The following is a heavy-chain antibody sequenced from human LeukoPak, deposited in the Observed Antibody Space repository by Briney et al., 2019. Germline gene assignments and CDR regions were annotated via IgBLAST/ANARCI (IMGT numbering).Heavy chain of an antibody. J-gene: IGHJ6*03. V-gene: IGHV4-4*09. CDR3: ARHEYSSSPYYYYYMDV. D-gene: IGHD6-6*01. Sequence: SETLSLTCTVSGGSISSYYWSWIRQPPGKGLEWIGYIYTSGSTNYNPSPKSRVTISVDTSKNQFSLKLSSVTAADTAVYYCARHEYSSSPYYYYYMDVWGKGTTVTVSS. CDR1: GGSISSYY. CDR2: IYTSGST.